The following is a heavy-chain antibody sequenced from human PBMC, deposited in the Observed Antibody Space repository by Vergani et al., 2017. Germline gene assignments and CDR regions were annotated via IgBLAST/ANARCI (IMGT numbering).Heavy chain of an antibody. Sequence: VQLVESGGGVVQPGRSLRLSCAASGFTFSSYGMHWVRQAPGKGLEWVAVISYDGSNKYYADSVKGRFTISRDNSKNTLYLQMNSLRAEDTAVYYCAKGGIAAAGTWAADAFDIWGQGTMVTVSS. CDR1: GFTFSSYG. D-gene: IGHD6-13*01. J-gene: IGHJ3*02. CDR3: AKGGIAAAGTWAADAFDI. CDR2: ISYDGSNK. V-gene: IGHV3-30*18.